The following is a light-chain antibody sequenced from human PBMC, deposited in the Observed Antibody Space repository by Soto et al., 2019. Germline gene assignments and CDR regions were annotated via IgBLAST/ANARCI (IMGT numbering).Light chain of an antibody. J-gene: IGKJ1*01. V-gene: IGKV4-1*01. CDR2: LAS. CDR1: QSVLNSPNNKNY. CDR3: QQYYSNPRT. Sequence: DIVMTQSPDSLAVSLGERATINCKSSQSVLNSPNNKNYLTWYQQKPGQPPNLLIYLASTRESGVPDRFSGSGSGTDFTLTISSLQAEDVAVYYCQQYYSNPRTFGQGTKVDIK.